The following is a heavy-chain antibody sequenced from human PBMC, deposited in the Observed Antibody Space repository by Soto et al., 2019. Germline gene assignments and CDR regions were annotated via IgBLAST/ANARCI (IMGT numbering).Heavy chain of an antibody. CDR1: GYTFTGYY. V-gene: IGHV1-2*04. Sequence: QVQLVQSGAEVKKPGASVKVSCKASGYTFTGYYMHWVRQAPGQGLEWMGWINPNSGGTNYAHKFQGWVTMTRDTSVSTAYMELSRLRSDDTAVYYCEREVTVTERNWFDPWGQGTLVTVSS. CDR2: INPNSGGT. J-gene: IGHJ5*02. CDR3: EREVTVTERNWFDP. D-gene: IGHD1-20*01.